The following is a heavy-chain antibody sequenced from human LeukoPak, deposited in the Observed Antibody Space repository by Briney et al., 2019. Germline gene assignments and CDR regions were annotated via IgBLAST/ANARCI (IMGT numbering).Heavy chain of an antibody. CDR1: GYTFTSCD. CDR3: TRGSSGRRDN. Sequence: ASVKVSCKASGYTFTSCDINWVRQAPGQGLEWMGWMNPNSGNTGYGQSFQGRITMTRDISIGTAYMELSNLTTEDTAIYYCTRGSSGRRDNWGQGTLVTVSA. D-gene: IGHD6-19*01. V-gene: IGHV1-8*01. CDR2: MNPNSGNT. J-gene: IGHJ4*02.